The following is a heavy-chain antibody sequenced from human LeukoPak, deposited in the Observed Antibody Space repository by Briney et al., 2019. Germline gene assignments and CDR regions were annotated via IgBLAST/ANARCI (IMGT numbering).Heavy chain of an antibody. CDR1: GYSISSGYY. D-gene: IGHD3-10*01. CDR2: IYYGRTT. J-gene: IGHJ4*02. Sequence: SETLSLTCAVSGYSISSGYYWSWIRQPPGKGLEWIGYIYYGRTTSYNPSLQSRVSMSVDTSQNQFSLKLTSVTAADTAIYFCARQRLGARSDSWGLGTLVTVSS. CDR3: ARQRLGARSDS. V-gene: IGHV4-38-2*01.